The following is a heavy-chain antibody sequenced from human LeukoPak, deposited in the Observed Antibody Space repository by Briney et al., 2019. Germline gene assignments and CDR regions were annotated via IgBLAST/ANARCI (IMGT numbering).Heavy chain of an antibody. D-gene: IGHD6-13*01. J-gene: IGHJ6*03. CDR3: ARASSSWYKVYYMDV. Sequence: GGSLRLSCAASGFTFSSYSMNWVRQAPGKGLEWVSSISSSSSYIYYADSVKGRFTISRDNAKNSLYLQMNSLRAEDTAVYYCARASSSWYKVYYMDVWGKGTTVTVSS. CDR2: ISSSSSYI. V-gene: IGHV3-21*01. CDR1: GFTFSSYS.